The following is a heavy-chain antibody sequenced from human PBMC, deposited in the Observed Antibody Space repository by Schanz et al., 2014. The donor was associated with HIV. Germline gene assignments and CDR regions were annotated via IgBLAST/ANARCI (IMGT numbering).Heavy chain of an antibody. Sequence: QVQLVQSGAEVKKPGASVKVSCKPSGYTFTDYYLHWVRQAPGQGPEWMGWINPKSGGPKYAQKFQGRVTLTRDTSISTAYMELSSLGSDDTAVYYCADAPVERGYYYYGMDVWGQGTTVTVTS. D-gene: IGHD1-1*01. J-gene: IGHJ6*02. CDR2: INPKSGGP. V-gene: IGHV1-2*02. CDR1: GYTFTDYY. CDR3: ADAPVERGYYYYGMDV.